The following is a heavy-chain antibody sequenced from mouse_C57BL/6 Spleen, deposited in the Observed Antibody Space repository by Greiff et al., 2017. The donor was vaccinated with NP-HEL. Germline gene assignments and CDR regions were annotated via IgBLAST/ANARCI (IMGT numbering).Heavy chain of an antibody. V-gene: IGHV3-6*01. CDR1: GYSITSGYY. J-gene: IGHJ3*01. CDR3: ARVNDYDGGFAY. D-gene: IGHD2-4*01. CDR2: ISYDGSN. Sequence: EVQLVESGPGLVKPSQSLSLTCSVTGYSITSGYYWNWIRQFPGNKLEWMGYISYDGSNNYNPSLKNRISITRDTSKNQFFLKLNSVTTEDTATYYCARVNDYDGGFAYWGQGTLVTVSA.